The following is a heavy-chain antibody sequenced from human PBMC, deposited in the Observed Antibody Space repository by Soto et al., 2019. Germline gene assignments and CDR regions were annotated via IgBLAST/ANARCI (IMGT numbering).Heavy chain of an antibody. CDR2: IFYSGST. J-gene: IGHJ5*02. V-gene: IGHV4-39*01. D-gene: IGHD6-19*01. CDR3: ARHRIWGQIEVGGNNWFDP. CDR1: GGSISTTYYY. Sequence: QLQLQESGPGLVQPSETLSLTCTVSGGSISTTYYYWAWIRQPPGKGLERNGSIFYSGSTYYSPSRNRRVTISVDTPKSQLSLKLNSVTAADTAVYDCARHRIWGQIEVGGNNWFDPWGQGTLVTVSS.